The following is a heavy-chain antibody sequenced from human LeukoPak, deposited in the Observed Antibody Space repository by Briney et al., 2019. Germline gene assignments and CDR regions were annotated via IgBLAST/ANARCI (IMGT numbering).Heavy chain of an antibody. Sequence: GGSLRLSCAASGFTFRTYSMKWVRQAPGKGLEWVSYISDSSAMYYADSVKGRFTISRDNAKNSLYLQMNSLRDEDTAVYYCARASFQRWLQLGGDWGQGALVTVSS. CDR2: ISDSSAM. D-gene: IGHD5-24*01. CDR3: ARASFQRWLQLGGD. J-gene: IGHJ4*02. CDR1: GFTFRTYS. V-gene: IGHV3-48*02.